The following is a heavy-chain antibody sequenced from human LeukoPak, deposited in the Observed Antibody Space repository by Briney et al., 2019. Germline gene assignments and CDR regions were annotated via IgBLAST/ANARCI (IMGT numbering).Heavy chain of an antibody. J-gene: IGHJ4*02. CDR1: GFTFSSYG. CDR2: IWYDGSNK. CDR3: ARGDHDYGDYGWVY. D-gene: IGHD4-17*01. Sequence: GGSLRLSCAASGFTFSSYGMHWVRQAPGKGLEWVAVIWYDGSNKCYADSVKGRFTISRDNSKNTLYLQMNSLRAEDTAVYYCARGDHDYGDYGWVYWGQGTLVTVSS. V-gene: IGHV3-33*01.